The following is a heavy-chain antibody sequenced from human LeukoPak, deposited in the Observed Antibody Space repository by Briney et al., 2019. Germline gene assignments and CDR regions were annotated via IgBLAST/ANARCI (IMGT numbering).Heavy chain of an antibody. CDR2: ISHNGSP. V-gene: IGHV4-34*01. CDR3: ARDLSDYYGSGSYRPIDAFDI. CDR1: GGSFSGYY. J-gene: IGHJ3*02. Sequence: SETLSLTCAVYGGSFSGYYWSWIRQPPGKGLEWIGEISHNGSPNYNPSLKSRVTISIDTSKNQFSLKLSPVTAADTAVYYCARDLSDYYGSGSYRPIDAFDIWGQGTMVTVSS. D-gene: IGHD3-10*01.